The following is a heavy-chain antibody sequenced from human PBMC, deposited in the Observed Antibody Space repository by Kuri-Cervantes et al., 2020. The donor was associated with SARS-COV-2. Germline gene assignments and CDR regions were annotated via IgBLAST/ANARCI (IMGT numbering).Heavy chain of an antibody. Sequence: GGSLRLSCAASGFTFDDYAMHWVRQAPGKGLEWVSGISWNSGSIGYADSAKGRFTISRDNAKNSLYLQMNSLRAEDMALYYCAKGVAAAKLSVGYMDVWGKGTTVTVSS. CDR2: ISWNSGSI. CDR1: GFTFDDYA. J-gene: IGHJ6*03. CDR3: AKGVAAAKLSVGYMDV. V-gene: IGHV3-9*03. D-gene: IGHD6-13*01.